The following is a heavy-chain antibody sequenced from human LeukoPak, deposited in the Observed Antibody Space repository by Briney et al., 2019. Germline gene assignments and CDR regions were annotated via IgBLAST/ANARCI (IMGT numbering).Heavy chain of an antibody. CDR1: GFTFSSYG. CDR3: AKGDYDFSYDY. J-gene: IGHJ4*02. V-gene: IGHV3-30*18. D-gene: IGHD3-3*01. CDR2: ISYDGSNK. Sequence: GRSLRLSCAASGFTFSSYGMHWVRQAPGKGLEWVAVISYDGSNKYYADSVKGRFTISRDNSTNTLYLQMNSMRAEDTAVYYCAKGDYDFSYDYWGQGTLVTVSS.